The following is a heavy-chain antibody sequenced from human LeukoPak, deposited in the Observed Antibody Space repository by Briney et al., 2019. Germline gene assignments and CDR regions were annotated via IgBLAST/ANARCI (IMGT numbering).Heavy chain of an antibody. CDR3: AREKQLTMGIDY. CDR1: GGSISSHY. V-gene: IGHV4-59*11. J-gene: IGHJ4*02. Sequence: SETLSLTWTVSGGSISSHYWSWIRQPPGKGLEWIGYIYYSGSTNYNPSLKSRVTISVDTPKNQFSLKLSSVTAADTAVYYCAREKQLTMGIDYWGQGALVTVSS. CDR2: IYYSGST. D-gene: IGHD4/OR15-4a*01.